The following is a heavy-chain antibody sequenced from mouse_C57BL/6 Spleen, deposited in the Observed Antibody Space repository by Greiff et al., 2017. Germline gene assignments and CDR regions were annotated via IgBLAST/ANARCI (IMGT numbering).Heavy chain of an antibody. J-gene: IGHJ4*01. V-gene: IGHV5-17*01. CDR1: GFTFSDYG. CDR2: ISSGSSTI. D-gene: IGHD2-5*01. Sequence: VMLVESGGGLVKPGGSLKLSCAASGFTFSDYGMHWVRQAPEKGLEWVAYISSGSSTIYYADTVKGRFTISRDNAKNTLFLQMTSLRSEDTAMYYCARGRSNYVRAMDYWGQGTSVTVSS. CDR3: ARGRSNYVRAMDY.